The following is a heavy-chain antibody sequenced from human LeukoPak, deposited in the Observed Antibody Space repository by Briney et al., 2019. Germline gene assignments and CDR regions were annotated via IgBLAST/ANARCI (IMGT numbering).Heavy chain of an antibody. D-gene: IGHD6-19*01. J-gene: IGHJ4*02. Sequence: PGGTLRLSCAASGFTFSSYSMNWVRQAPGKGLEWVSSISSSSSYIYYADSVKGRFTISRDNAKNSLYLQMNSLRAEDTAVYYCARSEAYSSGCGYWGQGTLVTVSS. CDR3: ARSEAYSSGCGY. V-gene: IGHV3-21*01. CDR2: ISSSSSYI. CDR1: GFTFSSYS.